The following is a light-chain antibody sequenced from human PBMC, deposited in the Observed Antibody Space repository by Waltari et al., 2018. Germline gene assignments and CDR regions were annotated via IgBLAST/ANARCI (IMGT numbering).Light chain of an antibody. J-gene: IGKJ4*01. V-gene: IGKV3-20*01. CDR3: QQYDISPLT. CDR2: GAS. CDR1: QTVRTTY. Sequence: EIVLTQSPGTLSLSPGERATLSCRASQTVRTTYLAWYQQKPGPPPTLLIYGASSRATSIPDRCSGSGSGTDFSLTISSLEPEDFAVYYCQQYDISPLTFGGGTKVEIK.